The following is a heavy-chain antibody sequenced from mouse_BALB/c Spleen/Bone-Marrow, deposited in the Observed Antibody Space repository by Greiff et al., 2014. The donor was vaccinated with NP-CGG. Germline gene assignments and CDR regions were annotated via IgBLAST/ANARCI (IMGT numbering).Heavy chain of an antibody. Sequence: VQLQQPGAELVKPGASVKLSCTASGFNIKDTYIHWVKQGPDQGLEWIGRIDPAHPYTKYAPKFQGKATKTADTSSNTAYLQVSSLTSEDTAVYYCASLTGTFDYWGQGTTLTVSS. CDR1: GFNIKDTY. V-gene: IGHV14-3*02. J-gene: IGHJ2*01. D-gene: IGHD4-1*01. CDR2: IDPAHPYT. CDR3: ASLTGTFDY.